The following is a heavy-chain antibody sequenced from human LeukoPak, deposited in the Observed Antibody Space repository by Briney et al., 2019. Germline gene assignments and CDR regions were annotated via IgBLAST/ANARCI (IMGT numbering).Heavy chain of an antibody. CDR1: GYTFTSYD. CDR3: ARSLLLSGGYDLGYHYYGMDV. D-gene: IGHD5-12*01. V-gene: IGHV1-8*01. CDR2: MNPNSGNT. J-gene: IGHJ6*02. Sequence: ASVKVSCKASGYTFTSYDINWVRQATGQGLEWMGWMNPNSGNTGYAQKFQGRVTMTRNTSISTAYMELSSLRSEDTAVYYCARSLLLSGGYDLGYHYYGMDVWGQGTMVTVSS.